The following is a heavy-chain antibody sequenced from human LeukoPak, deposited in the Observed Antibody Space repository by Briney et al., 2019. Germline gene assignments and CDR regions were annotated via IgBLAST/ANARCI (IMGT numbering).Heavy chain of an antibody. CDR2: ISGSGGRK. D-gene: IGHD6-13*01. Sequence: GGSLRLSCAASGFTFSSYVMSWVRQAPGKGLEWVSAISGSGGRKYYADSVKGRFTISRDNSKNTLYLQMNSLRAEDTAVYYCAKPPQSGDCSTWLEDYYYYYMDVWGKGTTVTVSS. CDR3: AKPPQSGDCSTWLEDYYYYYMDV. J-gene: IGHJ6*03. V-gene: IGHV3-23*01. CDR1: GFTFSSYV.